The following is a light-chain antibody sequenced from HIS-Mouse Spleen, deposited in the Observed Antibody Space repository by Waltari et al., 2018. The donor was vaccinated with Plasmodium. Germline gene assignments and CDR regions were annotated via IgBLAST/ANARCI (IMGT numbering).Light chain of an antibody. CDR1: SSDVGGYNY. Sequence: QSALTQPPSASGSPGQSVTISCTGTSSDVGGYNYVSWYQQHPGKAPKRMIYEVSQRPSGFPDRFSGSKSGNPASLTVSWLQAEDEADYYCSSYAGSNNYVFGTGTKVTVL. CDR2: EVS. V-gene: IGLV2-8*01. CDR3: SSYAGSNNYV. J-gene: IGLJ1*01.